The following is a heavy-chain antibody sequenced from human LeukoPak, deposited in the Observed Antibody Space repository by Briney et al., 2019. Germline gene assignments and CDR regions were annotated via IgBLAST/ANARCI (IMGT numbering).Heavy chain of an antibody. J-gene: IGHJ5*02. V-gene: IGHV4-39*01. CDR3: ARHSGMSRVVATTSGQFDP. D-gene: IGHD5-12*01. Sequence: SETLSLTCTVSGGSISSSSYYWGWIRQPPGKGLEWIGSIYYSGSTYYNPSLKSRVTISVDTSKNQFSLKLSSVTAADTAVYYCARHSGMSRVVATTSGQFDPWGQGTLVTVSS. CDR2: IYYSGST. CDR1: GGSISSSSYY.